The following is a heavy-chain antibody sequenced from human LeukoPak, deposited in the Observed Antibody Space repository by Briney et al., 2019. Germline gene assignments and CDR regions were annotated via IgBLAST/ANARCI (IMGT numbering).Heavy chain of an antibody. CDR2: INGNGSRT. CDR3: AKGVAVASPYYFDY. J-gene: IGHJ4*02. Sequence: PGGSLRLSCAASGFTFSSYAMSWGGQAQGKGLEWVSPINGNGSRTYYEDSVKGRLTIIRENSKKKLYLQMNSLRAEDTAVYYCAKGVAVASPYYFDYWGRGTLVTVSS. CDR1: GFTFSSYA. V-gene: IGHV3-23*02. D-gene: IGHD6-19*01.